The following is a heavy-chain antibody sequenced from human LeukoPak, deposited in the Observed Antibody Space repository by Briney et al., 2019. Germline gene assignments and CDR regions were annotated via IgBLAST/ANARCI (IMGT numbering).Heavy chain of an antibody. CDR3: ARGGPPGGSGSYSDY. Sequence: ASVKVSCKASGFTFSTYGINWVRQAPGQGLEWMAWISAYNGDTNYAQKLQGRVTLTTETSTTTAYLELRSLRSDDTAVYYCARGGPPGGSGSYSDYWGQGTLVTVSS. CDR2: ISAYNGDT. J-gene: IGHJ4*02. V-gene: IGHV1-18*01. D-gene: IGHD1-26*01. CDR1: GFTFSTYG.